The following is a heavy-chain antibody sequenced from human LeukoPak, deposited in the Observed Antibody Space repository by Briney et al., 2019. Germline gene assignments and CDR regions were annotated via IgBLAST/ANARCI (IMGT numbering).Heavy chain of an antibody. J-gene: IGHJ1*01. CDR3: ATLDSTKSVF. Sequence: PGGSLRLSCVASEFRFGRDWISWVRQAPGKGLEWVACIKQDGSEEYYVGSVRGRFTVSVDNGKNSLYLQMNNLRAEDTARYYCATLDSTKSVFWGRGTAVTVSS. CDR2: IKQDGSEE. D-gene: IGHD2-2*01. CDR1: EFRFGRDW. V-gene: IGHV3-7*01.